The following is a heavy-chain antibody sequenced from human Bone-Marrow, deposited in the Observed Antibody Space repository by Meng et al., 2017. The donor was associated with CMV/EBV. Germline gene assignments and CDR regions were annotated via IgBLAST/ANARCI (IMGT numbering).Heavy chain of an antibody. V-gene: IGHV1-18*03. Sequence: ASVKVSCKASGYTFTSYGISWVRQAPGQGLEWMGWISAYNGNTNYAQKLQGRVTMTTDTSTSTAYMGLRSLRPDDMSVYYCAEDYSYYFEFWGQGTLVTVSS. CDR3: AEDYSYYFEF. J-gene: IGHJ4*02. CDR2: ISAYNGNT. CDR1: GYTFTSYG. D-gene: IGHD5-18*01.